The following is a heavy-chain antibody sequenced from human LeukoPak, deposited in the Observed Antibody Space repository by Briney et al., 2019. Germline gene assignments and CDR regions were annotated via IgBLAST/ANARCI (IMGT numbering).Heavy chain of an antibody. CDR2: IYPGDSDT. D-gene: IGHD2-15*01. V-gene: IGHV5-51*01. CDR3: ARGGSCSGGSCYLDY. J-gene: IGHJ4*02. Sequence: GESLKISCKGSGYSFTSYWIGWVRQMPGKGLEWMGIIYPGDSDTRYSPSFQGQVTISADKSISTAYLQWSSLKASDTAMYYCARGGSCSGGSCYLDYWGQGTLVTVSS. CDR1: GYSFTSYW.